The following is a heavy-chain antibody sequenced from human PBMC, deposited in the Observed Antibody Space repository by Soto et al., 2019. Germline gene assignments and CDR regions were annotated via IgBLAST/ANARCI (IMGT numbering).Heavy chain of an antibody. Sequence: QVHLVQSGAEVKKPGASVKVSCKGSGYVFTTYGITWVRQAPGQGLEWMAWISAHNGNTNYAQKLQGRVTVTRDTSTSTAYMELRSLRSDDTAVYYCARGRYGDYWGLGALVTVSS. D-gene: IGHD1-1*01. CDR2: ISAHNGNT. CDR3: ARGRYGDY. CDR1: GYVFTTYG. J-gene: IGHJ4*02. V-gene: IGHV1-18*01.